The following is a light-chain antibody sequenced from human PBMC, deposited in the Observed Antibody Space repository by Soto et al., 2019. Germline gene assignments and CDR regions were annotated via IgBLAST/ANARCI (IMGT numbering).Light chain of an antibody. CDR3: QQDTGFLLT. CDR1: QSIYSW. J-gene: IGKJ4*01. Sequence: DIQMTQSPSTLSASVGDRVTITCRASQSIYSWLAWYQQKPGKAPKLLIYKASSLESAVPSRFSGSGSGPEFTLTISSLQPDDFATYYGQQDTGFLLTFGGGAKVEIK. CDR2: KAS. V-gene: IGKV1-5*03.